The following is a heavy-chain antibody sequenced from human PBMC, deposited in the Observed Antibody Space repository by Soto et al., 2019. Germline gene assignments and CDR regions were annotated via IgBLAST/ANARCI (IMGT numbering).Heavy chain of an antibody. Sequence: PGGSLRLSCAASGFTFSNYAMSWVRQAPGKGLGWVSSISGSGVGTHYADSVKGRFTISRDHSKNTLYLQLSSLRAEDTALYYCAKRGSSVSYYFDCWGQGTLVTVSS. CDR1: GFTFSNYA. CDR2: ISGSGVGT. J-gene: IGHJ4*02. CDR3: AKRGSSVSYYFDC. D-gene: IGHD2-2*01. V-gene: IGHV3-23*01.